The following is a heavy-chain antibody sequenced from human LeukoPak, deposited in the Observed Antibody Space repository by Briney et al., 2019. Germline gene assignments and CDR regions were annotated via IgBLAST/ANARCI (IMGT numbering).Heavy chain of an antibody. CDR3: ARDGIDGYIDY. Sequence: GGSLRLSCAASGFTFTNYWLSWVRQAPGKGLEWVANIKVDGSREYYVDSVKGRFTISRDNAKNSLYLQMNSLRAEDTAVYYCARDGIDGYIDYWGQGTRVTVSP. V-gene: IGHV3-7*01. CDR2: IKVDGSRE. D-gene: IGHD5-24*01. J-gene: IGHJ4*02. CDR1: GFTFTNYW.